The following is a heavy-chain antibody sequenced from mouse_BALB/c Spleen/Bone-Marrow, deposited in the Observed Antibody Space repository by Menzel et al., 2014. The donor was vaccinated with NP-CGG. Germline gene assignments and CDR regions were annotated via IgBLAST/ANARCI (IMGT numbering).Heavy chain of an antibody. CDR1: GYTFTSYW. V-gene: IGHV1S41*01. CDR3: ARSRDGYFDV. J-gene: IGHJ1*01. CDR2: IAPGSGST. Sequence: DLVKPGASVKLSCKASGYTFTSYWINWIKQRPGQGLEWIGRIAPGSGSTYYNEMFKGKATLTVDTSSRTAYIQLSSLSSEDSAVYFCARSRDGYFDVWGAGTTVTVSS.